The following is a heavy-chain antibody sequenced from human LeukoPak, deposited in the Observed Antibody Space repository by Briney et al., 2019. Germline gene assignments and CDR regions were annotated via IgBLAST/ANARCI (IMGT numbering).Heavy chain of an antibody. CDR1: GGSFSGYY. V-gene: IGHV4-34*01. D-gene: IGHD5-18*01. J-gene: IGHJ4*02. CDR2: INHSGST. CDR3: ARVVRGYSYGYPYYFDY. Sequence: SETLSLTCAVYGGSFSGYYWSWIRQPPGKGLEWIGEINHSGSTNYNPSLKSRVTISVDTSKNQFSLKLSSVTAADTAVYYCARVVRGYSYGYPYYFDYWGQGTLVTVSS.